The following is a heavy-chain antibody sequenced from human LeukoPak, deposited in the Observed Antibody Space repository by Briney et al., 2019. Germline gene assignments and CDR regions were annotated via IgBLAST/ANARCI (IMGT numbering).Heavy chain of an antibody. CDR1: GGSISSSSYY. CDR2: IYHSGST. V-gene: IGHV4-39*07. Sequence: SETLSLTCTVSGGSISSSSYYWGWIRQPPGKGLEWIGSIYHSGSTYYNPSLKSRVTISVDTSKNQFSLKLSSVTAADTAVYYCARDTYYYDSSGYYYLNWFDPWGQGTLVTVSS. CDR3: ARDTYYYDSSGYYYLNWFDP. J-gene: IGHJ5*02. D-gene: IGHD3-22*01.